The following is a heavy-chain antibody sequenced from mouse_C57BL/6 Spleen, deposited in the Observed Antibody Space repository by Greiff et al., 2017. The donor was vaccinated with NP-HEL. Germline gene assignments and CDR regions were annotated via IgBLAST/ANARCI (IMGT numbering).Heavy chain of an antibody. Sequence: EVQLVESGEGLVKPGGSLKLSCAASGFTFSSYAMSWVRQTPEKRLEWVAYISRGGDYIYYADTVKGRFPIFSDNARNNLYLKMSSLKSEDTAMYYWTIDEVVDYGCYVDYWGQGTTLTFSS. CDR3: TIDEVVDYGCYVDY. D-gene: IGHD2-4*01. CDR2: ISRGGDYI. V-gene: IGHV5-9-1*02. CDR1: GFTFSSYA. J-gene: IGHJ2*01.